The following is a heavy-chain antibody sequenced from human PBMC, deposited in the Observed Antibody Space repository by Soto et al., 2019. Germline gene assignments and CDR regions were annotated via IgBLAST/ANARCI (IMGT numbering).Heavy chain of an antibody. CDR2: IYHSGST. J-gene: IGHJ5*02. V-gene: IGHV4-4*02. CDR3: ARVSGVVTAIHPNNWFDP. CDR1: GGSISSSNW. D-gene: IGHD2-21*02. Sequence: QVQLQESGPGLVKPSGTLSLTCAVSGGSISSSNWWSWVRQPPGKGLEWIGEIYHSGSTNYNPSLKSRVTISVDKSKNQFSLKLSSVTAADTAVYYCARVSGVVTAIHPNNWFDPWGQGTLVTVSS.